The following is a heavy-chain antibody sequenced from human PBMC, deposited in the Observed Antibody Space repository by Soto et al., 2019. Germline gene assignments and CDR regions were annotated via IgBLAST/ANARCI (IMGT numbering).Heavy chain of an antibody. V-gene: IGHV3-30*18. CDR1: KFTFSYYG. CDR2: RSYEGSNK. D-gene: IGHD3-3*01. Sequence: GGSLRLSCAASKFTFSYYGMHWVRQAPGKGLEWGAVRSYEGSNKYYADPVKGRFTISRDNSKNTLYLEMNSLRTEDTAVYYCAKPISISGLIIDAFDVWGQGTMVTVSS. CDR3: AKPISISGLIIDAFDV. J-gene: IGHJ3*01.